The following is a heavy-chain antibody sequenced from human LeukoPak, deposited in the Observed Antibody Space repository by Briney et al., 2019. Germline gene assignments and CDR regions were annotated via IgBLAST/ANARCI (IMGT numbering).Heavy chain of an antibody. V-gene: IGHV3-33*01. D-gene: IGHD3-3*01. Sequence: GRSLRLSCAASGFTFSSYGMHWVRQAPGKGLEGVEVIWYDGSNKYYADSVKGRFTISRDNSKNTLYLQMNSLRAEDTAVYYCARDRQPNVLRFLEWSGWGQGTLVTVSS. J-gene: IGHJ4*02. CDR2: IWYDGSNK. CDR1: GFTFSSYG. CDR3: ARDRQPNVLRFLEWSG.